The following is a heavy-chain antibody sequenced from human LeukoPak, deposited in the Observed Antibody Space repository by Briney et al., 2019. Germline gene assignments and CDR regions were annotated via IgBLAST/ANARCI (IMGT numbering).Heavy chain of an antibody. J-gene: IGHJ3*02. CDR2: IWYDGSNK. Sequence: PGRSLRLSCAASGFTFSSYGMHWVRQAPGKGLEWVAVIWYDGSNKYYADSVKGRFTISRDNSKNTMDLQMNSLRAEDTAVYYCAREQYGSDDALDIWGQGTMVTVSS. V-gene: IGHV3-33*01. CDR3: AREQYGSDDALDI. CDR1: GFTFSSYG. D-gene: IGHD4-17*01.